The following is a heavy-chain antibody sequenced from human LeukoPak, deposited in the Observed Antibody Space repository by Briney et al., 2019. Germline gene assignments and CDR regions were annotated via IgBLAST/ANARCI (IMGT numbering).Heavy chain of an antibody. D-gene: IGHD3-16*01. CDR1: GGSFSGYY. J-gene: IGHJ4*02. V-gene: IGHV4-34*01. CDR3: VSRGIPLYDSNVRGFDY. CDR2: INHSGST. Sequence: SETLSLTCAVYGGSFSGYYWSWIRQPPGKGLEWIGEINHSGSTNYNPSLKSRVTISVDTSKNQFSLKLNSVTAADTAVYYCVSRGIPLYDSNVRGFDYWGQGTPVTVSS.